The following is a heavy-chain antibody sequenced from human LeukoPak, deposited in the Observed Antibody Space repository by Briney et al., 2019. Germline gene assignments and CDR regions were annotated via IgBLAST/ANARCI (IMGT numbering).Heavy chain of an antibody. D-gene: IGHD1-26*01. CDR1: GFTFSSYS. V-gene: IGHV3-21*01. CDR2: ISSSSSYI. Sequence: GGSLRLSCAASGFTFSSYSMNWVRQAPGKGLEWVSSISSSSSYIYYADSVKGRFTISRDNAKNSLYLQMNSLRAEDTAVYYCPRGVVGATGPFDYWGQGTLVTVSS. CDR3: PRGVVGATGPFDY. J-gene: IGHJ4*02.